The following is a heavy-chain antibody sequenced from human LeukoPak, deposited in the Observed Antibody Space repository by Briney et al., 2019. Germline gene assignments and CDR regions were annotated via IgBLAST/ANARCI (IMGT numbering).Heavy chain of an antibody. CDR3: ASAIGYCSGGSCYTILFDY. D-gene: IGHD2-15*01. V-gene: IGHV4-39*07. Sequence: PSETLSLTCTVSGGSISSSSYYWGWIRQPPGKGLEWIGSIYYSGSTYYNPSLKSRVTISVDTSKNQFSLKLSSVTAADTAVYYCASAIGYCSGGSCYTILFDYWGQGTLVTVSS. CDR1: GGSISSSSYY. CDR2: IYYSGST. J-gene: IGHJ4*02.